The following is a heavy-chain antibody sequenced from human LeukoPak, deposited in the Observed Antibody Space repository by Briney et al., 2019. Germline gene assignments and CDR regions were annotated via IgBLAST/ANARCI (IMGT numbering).Heavy chain of an antibody. J-gene: IGHJ4*02. CDR3: ASGGGYSSSRPIDY. CDR1: GGSFSGYY. CDR2: INHSGST. V-gene: IGHV4-34*01. Sequence: AETLSLTCAVYGGSFSGYYWRWIRQPPGTGLEWIVEINHSGSTNYNPSLKSRVTISVDTSKNQFSLKLSSATAADTAVYYCASGGGYSSSRPIDYWGQGTLVTVSS. D-gene: IGHD6-13*01.